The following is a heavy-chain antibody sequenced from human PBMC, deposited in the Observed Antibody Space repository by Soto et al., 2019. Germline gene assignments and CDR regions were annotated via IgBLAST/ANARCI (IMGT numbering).Heavy chain of an antibody. CDR1: GFTFSSYA. CDR3: AKEAYYDSTAYSP. Sequence: EVQLLESGGGFVQPGGSLRLSCAASGFTFSSYAMGWVRQPPGQGLEWVSSISPSGDTTYFADYVKGRFTISRDNSKNTVYLQMNALSAEDTALYHFAKEAYYDSTAYSPWGQGTLVTVSS. V-gene: IGHV3-23*01. CDR2: ISPSGDTT. J-gene: IGHJ5*02. D-gene: IGHD3-22*01.